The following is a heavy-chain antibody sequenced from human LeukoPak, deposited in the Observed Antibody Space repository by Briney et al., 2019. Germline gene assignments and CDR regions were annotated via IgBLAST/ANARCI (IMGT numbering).Heavy chain of an antibody. CDR1: GFTFSSYA. CDR3: AKDSSSGWFVEYFQH. Sequence: GGSLRLSCAASGFTFSSYAMSWVRQAPGKGLEWVSAISGSGGSTYYADSVKGRFTISRDNSKNTLYLQMNSLRAEDTAVYYCAKDSSSGWFVEYFQHWGQGTLVTVSS. CDR2: ISGSGGST. D-gene: IGHD6-19*01. J-gene: IGHJ1*01. V-gene: IGHV3-23*01.